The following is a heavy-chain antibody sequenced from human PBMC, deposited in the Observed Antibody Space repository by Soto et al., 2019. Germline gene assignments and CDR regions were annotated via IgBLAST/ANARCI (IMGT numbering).Heavy chain of an antibody. V-gene: IGHV4-31*03. D-gene: IGHD3-3*01. J-gene: IGHJ4*02. CDR1: GGSISSGGYY. CDR2: IYYSRST. Sequence: QVQLQESGPGLVKPSQTLSLTCTVSGGSISSGGYYWSWIRQHPGKGLEWIGYIYYSRSTYYNPSLKSRVTISLDTSKNQFSLKLSSVPAADTAVDPCARVGYDSWSGQDCWGQGTLVTVSS. CDR3: ARVGYDSWSGQDC.